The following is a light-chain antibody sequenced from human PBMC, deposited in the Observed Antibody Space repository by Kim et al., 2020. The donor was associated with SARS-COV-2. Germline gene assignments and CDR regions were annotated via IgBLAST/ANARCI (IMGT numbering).Light chain of an antibody. CDR1: NIGTKN. J-gene: IGLJ3*02. V-gene: IGLV3-9*01. Sequence: SVALGQTARITCGGNNIGTKNVHWYQQKPGQAPVLVIYRDSNRPSGIPERFSGSNSGNTATLTISRAQGGDEADYYCQAWDSSTAVFGGGTQLTVL. CDR2: RDS. CDR3: QAWDSSTAV.